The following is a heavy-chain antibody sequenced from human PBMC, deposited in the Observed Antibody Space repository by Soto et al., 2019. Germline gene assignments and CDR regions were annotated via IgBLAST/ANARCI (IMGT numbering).Heavy chain of an antibody. D-gene: IGHD2-21*01. Sequence: VQLVESGGGLVQPGGSLRLSCAASGFTFSSYWMSWVRQAPGKGLEWVANIKQDGSEKYYVDSVKGRFTISRDNAKNSLYLQMNSLRAEDTAVYYCARDSRPLVVVIAINGLHFDLWGRGTLVTVSS. CDR3: ARDSRPLVVVIAINGLHFDL. CDR1: GFTFSSYW. V-gene: IGHV3-7*01. J-gene: IGHJ2*01. CDR2: IKQDGSEK.